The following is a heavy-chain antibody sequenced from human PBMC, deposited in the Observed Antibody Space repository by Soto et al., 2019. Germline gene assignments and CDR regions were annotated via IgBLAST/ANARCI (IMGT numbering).Heavy chain of an antibody. CDR3: ARAPHPYFNDY. Sequence: QVQLVQSGAEVKKPGASVKVSCKASGYTFTSYDINWVRQATGQGLEWMGWMNPNNNNTGYAQKFQGRVTITRNTSISTAYKELSSLGSEDTAVYYCARAPHPYFNDYWGQGTLVTVSS. D-gene: IGHD2-8*01. CDR2: MNPNNNNT. CDR1: GYTFTSYD. J-gene: IGHJ4*02. V-gene: IGHV1-8*01.